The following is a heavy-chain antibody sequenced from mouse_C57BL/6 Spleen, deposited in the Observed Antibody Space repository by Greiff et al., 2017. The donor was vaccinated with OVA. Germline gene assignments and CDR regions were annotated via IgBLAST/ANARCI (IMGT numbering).Heavy chain of an antibody. V-gene: IGHV1-82*01. J-gene: IGHJ2*01. CDR3: GVDDGYYLGY. CDR1: GYAFSSSW. CDR2: IYPGDGDT. D-gene: IGHD2-3*01. Sequence: LVESGASVKISCKASGYAFSSSWMNWVKQRPGKGLEWIGRIYPGDGDTNYNGKFKGKATLTAVKSSSTAYMQLSSLTSEDSAVYFCGVDDGYYLGYWGQGTTLTVSS.